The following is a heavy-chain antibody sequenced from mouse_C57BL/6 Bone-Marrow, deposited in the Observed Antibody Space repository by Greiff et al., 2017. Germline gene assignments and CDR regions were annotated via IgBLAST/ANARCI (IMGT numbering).Heavy chain of an antibody. CDR3: ARCYDSSSFDY. J-gene: IGHJ3*01. CDR2: IRNKANGYTT. V-gene: IGHV7-3*01. D-gene: IGHD1-1*01. CDR1: GFTFTDYY. Sequence: EVKVVESGGGLVQPGGSLSLSCAASGFTFTDYYMSWVRQPPGKALEWLGFIRNKANGYTTAYSASVKGRFTISRDNSQSILYLHMNALRAEDSATYYCARCYDSSSFDYWGQGTLVTVSA.